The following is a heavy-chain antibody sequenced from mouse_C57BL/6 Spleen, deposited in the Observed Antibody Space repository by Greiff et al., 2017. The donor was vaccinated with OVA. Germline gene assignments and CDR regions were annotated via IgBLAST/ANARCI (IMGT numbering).Heavy chain of an antibody. J-gene: IGHJ2*01. CDR2: IDPENGDN. CDR1: GFNITDDY. CDR3: TTEYYGSSDLGY. D-gene: IGHD1-1*01. V-gene: IGHV14-4*01. Sequence: VQLQQSGAELVRPGASVKLSCTASGFNITDDYMHWVKQRPEKGLAWIGWIDPENGDNEYASTFQGKATITADTASNTAYLQLSSLTSEDTAVDYCTTEYYGSSDLGYWGQGTTLTVSS.